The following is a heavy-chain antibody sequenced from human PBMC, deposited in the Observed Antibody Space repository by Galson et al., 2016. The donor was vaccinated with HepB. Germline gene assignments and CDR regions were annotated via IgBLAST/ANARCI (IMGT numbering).Heavy chain of an antibody. J-gene: IGHJ4*02. Sequence: QSGAEVKSPGESLKISCEASRYNFNSYWIGWVRQMPGKGLEWMGIIYPGDSDTRYSPSFQGQVTISADKSISTAYLQWSSLKASDTSMYYRARRAAAGGLDYWGQGTLVTVSS. V-gene: IGHV5-51*01. D-gene: IGHD6-13*01. CDR3: ARRAAAGGLDY. CDR2: IYPGDSDT. CDR1: RYNFNSYW.